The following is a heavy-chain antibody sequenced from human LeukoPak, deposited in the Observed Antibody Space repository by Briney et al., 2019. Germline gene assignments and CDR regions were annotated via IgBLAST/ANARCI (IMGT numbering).Heavy chain of an antibody. J-gene: IGHJ5*02. V-gene: IGHV4-4*07. Sequence: SETLSLTCTVSGGSISSYFWSWIRQPAGKGLEWIGRTYNSGSTNYNPSLKSRVTISVDTSKNQFSLKLSSVTAADTAVYYCARESQNWFDPWGQGTLVTVSS. CDR2: TYNSGST. CDR3: ARESQNWFDP. CDR1: GGSISSYF.